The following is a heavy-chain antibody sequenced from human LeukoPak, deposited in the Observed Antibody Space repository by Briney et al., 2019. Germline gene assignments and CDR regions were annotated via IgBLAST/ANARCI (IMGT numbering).Heavy chain of an antibody. CDR1: GFTFSSYG. CDR3: ARGASVVAGNDNAFDI. CDR2: IRYDGSNK. V-gene: IGHV3-30*02. Sequence: GGSLRLSCAASGFTFSSYGMHWVRQAPGKGLEWVAFIRYDGSNKYYADSVKGRFTISRDNSKNTLYLQMNSLRAEDTAVYYCARGASVVAGNDNAFDIWGQGTMVIVSS. D-gene: IGHD6-19*01. J-gene: IGHJ3*02.